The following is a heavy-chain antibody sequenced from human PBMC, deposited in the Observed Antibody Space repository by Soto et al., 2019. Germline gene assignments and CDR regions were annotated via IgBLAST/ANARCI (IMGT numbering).Heavy chain of an antibody. CDR3: ARASDYDSSGYYHAGAGFEL. CDR1: GYTFTGYY. D-gene: IGHD3-22*01. V-gene: IGHV1-2*04. CDR2: INPNSGGT. Sequence: ASVKVSCKASGYTFTGYYMHWVRQAPGQGLEWMGWINPNSGGTNYAQKFQGWVTMTRDTSISTAYMELSRLRSDDTAVYYCARASDYDSSGYYHAGAGFELWGQGTLVTVPS. J-gene: IGHJ3*01.